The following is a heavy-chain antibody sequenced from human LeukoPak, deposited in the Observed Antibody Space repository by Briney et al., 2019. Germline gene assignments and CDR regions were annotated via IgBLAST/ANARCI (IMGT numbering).Heavy chain of an antibody. CDR1: GFSFTTYW. J-gene: IGHJ4*02. D-gene: IGHD3-22*01. CDR2: INQDETEK. CDR3: ASGLNYDSSSYLDY. Sequence: PGESLRVSCAASGFSFTTYWMGWVRQAPGKGLEWVANINQDETEKYYVDSVKGRFTISRDNAKNTLYLQMNSLRAEDTAVYYCASGLNYDSSSYLDYWGQGTLVTVSS. V-gene: IGHV3-7*01.